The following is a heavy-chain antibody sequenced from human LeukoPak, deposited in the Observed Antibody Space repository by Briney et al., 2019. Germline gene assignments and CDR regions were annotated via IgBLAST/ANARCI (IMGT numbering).Heavy chain of an antibody. Sequence: SETLSLTCTVSGGSISSYYWSWIRQPPGKGLEWIGYIYYSGSTNYNPSLKIRVTISVDTSKNQFSLKLSSVTAADTAVYYCAGCGGDCYPFYYYGMDVWGQGTTVTVSS. V-gene: IGHV4-59*08. J-gene: IGHJ6*02. CDR1: GGSISSYY. D-gene: IGHD2-21*02. CDR2: IYYSGST. CDR3: AGCGGDCYPFYYYGMDV.